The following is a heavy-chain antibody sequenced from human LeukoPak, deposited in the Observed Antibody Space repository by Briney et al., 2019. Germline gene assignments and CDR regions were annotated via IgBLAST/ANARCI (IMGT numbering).Heavy chain of an antibody. CDR3: ARDRAARGYGMDV. V-gene: IGHV3-53*01. D-gene: IGHD2-15*01. J-gene: IGHJ6*02. CDR2: IYSGGST. CDR1: GFTVSSNY. Sequence: GGSLRLSCAASGFTVSSNYMSWVRQAPGKGLEWVSVIYSGGSTYYADSVKGRFTISRDNSKNTLYLQMNSLRAEDTAVYYCARDRAARGYGMDVWGQGTTVTVSS.